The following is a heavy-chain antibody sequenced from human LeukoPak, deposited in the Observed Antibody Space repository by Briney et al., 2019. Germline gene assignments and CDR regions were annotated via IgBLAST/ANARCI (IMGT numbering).Heavy chain of an antibody. J-gene: IGHJ5*02. Sequence: PSETLSLTCTVSGGSVSSGSYYWSWIRQPPGQGLEWIGYIYYSGSTKYNPSLKSRVTMSVDTSKNQFSLKVTSVTAADTAVYYCATTNYVDYNWFDPWGQGTLVTVSS. CDR1: GGSVSSGSYY. CDR3: ATTNYVDYNWFDP. V-gene: IGHV4-61*01. D-gene: IGHD4-17*01. CDR2: IYYSGST.